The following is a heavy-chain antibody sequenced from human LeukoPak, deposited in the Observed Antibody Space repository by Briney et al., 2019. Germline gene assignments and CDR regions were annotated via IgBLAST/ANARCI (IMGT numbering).Heavy chain of an antibody. CDR1: GYTLTRYY. D-gene: IGHD1-26*01. Sequence: ASVKVSCKASGYTLTRYYLHWVRQAPGAGLEWVGWSYAKTGRTRYAQKLQGRVTMTRDTSIITASMELIGLRSDDTAVYYCAGPWDQVGFDPWGQGTLVSVSS. CDR3: AGPWDQVGFDP. V-gene: IGHV1-2*02. CDR2: SYAKTGRT. J-gene: IGHJ5*02.